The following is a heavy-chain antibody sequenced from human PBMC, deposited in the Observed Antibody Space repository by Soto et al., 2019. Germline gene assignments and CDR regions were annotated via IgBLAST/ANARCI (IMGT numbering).Heavy chain of an antibody. CDR2: INAGNGNT. CDR1: GYIFNNHA. CDR3: ARDQSGIGYYVDWFDP. V-gene: IGHV1-3*01. D-gene: IGHD3-10*02. Sequence: QGHLVQSGAEVKKPGASVKVSCKASGYIFNNHAMHWVRQAPGQRLEWMGWINAGNGNTYYSQNFKDRVTFTRDTIATTVFMELTSLTSEDTAVYYCARDQSGIGYYVDWFDPWDQGTLVTVSS. J-gene: IGHJ5*02.